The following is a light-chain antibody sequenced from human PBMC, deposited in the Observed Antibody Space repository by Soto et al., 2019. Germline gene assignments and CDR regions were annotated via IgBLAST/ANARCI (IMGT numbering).Light chain of an antibody. CDR3: QQSYGTPLT. CDR1: QSISSY. V-gene: IGKV1-39*01. J-gene: IGKJ4*01. Sequence: DIQMTQSPSSLSASVGDRVTITCRASQSISSYLNWYQQKQGKAPKLLIYAASSLQSGVPSRFSGSGSGTYFTLTISSLQREDIATYYCQQSYGTPLTFGGGTKVEIK. CDR2: AAS.